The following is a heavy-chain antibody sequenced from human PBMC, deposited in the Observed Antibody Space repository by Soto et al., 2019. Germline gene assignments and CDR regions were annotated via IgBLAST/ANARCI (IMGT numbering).Heavy chain of an antibody. V-gene: IGHV4-38-2*02. CDR2: IYHRGAT. CDR1: GYSINRGYY. CDR3: ARYEYDSSSSYDTFDY. J-gene: IGHJ4*02. D-gene: IGHD3-22*01. Sequence: PSETLSLTCTVSGYSINRGYYWGWIRQAPGKGLEWIGSIYHRGATYYTPSLKTRATISLDTSNNQFTLRLTSVTVADTAIYYCARYEYDSSSSYDTFDYWGQGTLVTVSS.